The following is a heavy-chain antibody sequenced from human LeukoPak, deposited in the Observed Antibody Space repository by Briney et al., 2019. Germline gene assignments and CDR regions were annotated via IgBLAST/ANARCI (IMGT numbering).Heavy chain of an antibody. Sequence: GGSLRLSCAASGFTVSSNYMSWVRQAPGKGLEWVSVIYSGGSTYYADSVKGRFTISRDNSKNTLHLQMNSLRAEDTAVYYCAREPRLADGMDVWGQGTTVTVSS. CDR3: AREPRLADGMDV. CDR1: GFTVSSNY. D-gene: IGHD3-3*02. J-gene: IGHJ6*02. V-gene: IGHV3-53*01. CDR2: IYSGGST.